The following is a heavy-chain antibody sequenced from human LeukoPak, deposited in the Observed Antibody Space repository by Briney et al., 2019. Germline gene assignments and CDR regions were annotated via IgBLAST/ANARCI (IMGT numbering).Heavy chain of an antibody. CDR1: GGSFSSGRYY. D-gene: IGHD3-22*01. CDR2: SNTSGST. V-gene: IGHV4-61*02. Sequence: PSETLSLTCTVSGGSFSSGRYYWSWIRQSAGKGLEWIGRSNTSGSTNYNPSLESRVAISVDTSKKQFSLHLGSVTAADTAVYYCTRASYYYDSSSYSYSVVEAFDVWGQGTMVTVSS. J-gene: IGHJ3*01. CDR3: TRASYYYDSSSYSYSVVEAFDV.